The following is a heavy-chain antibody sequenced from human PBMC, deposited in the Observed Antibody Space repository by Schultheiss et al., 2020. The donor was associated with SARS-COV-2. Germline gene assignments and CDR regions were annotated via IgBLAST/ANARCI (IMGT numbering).Heavy chain of an antibody. CDR3: ARDRYSSRRYGMDV. J-gene: IGHJ6*02. V-gene: IGHV4-4*02. CDR1: GGSISSSNW. CDR2: IYHSGST. Sequence: SETLSLTCAVSGGSISSSNWWSWIRQPPGKGLEWIGEIYHSGSTNYNPSLKSRVTISVDTSKNQFSLKLSSVTAADTAVYYCARDRYSSRRYGMDVWGQGTTVTVSS. D-gene: IGHD6-13*01.